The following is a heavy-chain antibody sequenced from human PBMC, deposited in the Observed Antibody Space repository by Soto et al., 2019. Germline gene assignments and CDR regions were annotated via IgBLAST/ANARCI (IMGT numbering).Heavy chain of an antibody. CDR1: GGSVSSGGYS. V-gene: IGHV4-30-2*01. CDR2: IYHGAST. D-gene: IGHD3-10*01. Sequence: SETLSLTCAVSGGSVSSGGYSWTWIRQPPGKGLEWIGYIYHGASTYYNPSLKSRVTISVDRSKNQFSLKLSSVTAADTAVYYCARGPPFGYWGQGTLVTVSS. CDR3: ARGPPFGY. J-gene: IGHJ4*02.